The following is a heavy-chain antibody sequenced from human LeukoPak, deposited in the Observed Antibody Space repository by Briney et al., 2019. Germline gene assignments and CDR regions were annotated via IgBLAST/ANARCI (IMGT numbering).Heavy chain of an antibody. CDR2: ISSSSSYI. J-gene: IGHJ6*04. V-gene: IGHV3-21*01. D-gene: IGHD5-12*01. Sequence: KPGGSLRLSCAASGFTFSSYSMNWVRQAPGKWLEWVSSISSSSSYIYYADSVKGRFTISRDNAKNSLYLQMNSLRAEDTAVYYCARDPNIVATIHYYYYGMDVWGKGTTVTVSS. CDR3: ARDPNIVATIHYYYYGMDV. CDR1: GFTFSSYS.